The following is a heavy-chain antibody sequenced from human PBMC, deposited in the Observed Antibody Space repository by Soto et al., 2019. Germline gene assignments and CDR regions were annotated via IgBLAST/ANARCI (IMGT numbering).Heavy chain of an antibody. Sequence: QVQLVQSGAEVKKPGSSVKVSCKASGGTFSSYAISWVRQAPGQGLEWMGGIIPIFGTANYAQKFQGRVTITADESTSTAHMELSSLRSEDTVVYYCASVRHWYKRDAFDIWGQGTMVTVSS. V-gene: IGHV1-69*01. CDR2: IIPIFGTA. J-gene: IGHJ3*02. D-gene: IGHD1-1*01. CDR1: GGTFSSYA. CDR3: ASVRHWYKRDAFDI.